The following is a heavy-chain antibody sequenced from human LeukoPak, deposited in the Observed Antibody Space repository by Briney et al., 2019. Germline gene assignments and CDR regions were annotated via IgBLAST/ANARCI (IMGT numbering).Heavy chain of an antibody. CDR2: INPSGGSS. CDR1: GGTFSSYA. Sequence: ASVKVSXKASGGTFSSYAISWVRQAPGQGLEWMGIINPSGGSSSYAQKFQGRVTMTRDTSTSTVYMELSSLRSEDTAVYYCARGTVTGGVPVYWGQGTLVTVSS. J-gene: IGHJ4*02. V-gene: IGHV1-46*01. CDR3: ARGTVTGGVPVY. D-gene: IGHD4-17*01.